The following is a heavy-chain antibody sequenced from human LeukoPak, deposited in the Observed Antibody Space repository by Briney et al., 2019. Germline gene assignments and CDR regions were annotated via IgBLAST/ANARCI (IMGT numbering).Heavy chain of an antibody. D-gene: IGHD6-13*01. CDR3: AREEAAAGSFDY. Sequence: GGSLRLSCAASGFTFSSYGMHWVRQAPGKGLEWVAVIWYDGSNKYYADSVKGRFTISRDNSKNTLYLQMNSLRAEDTVVYYCAREEAAAGSFDYWGQGTLVTVSS. CDR2: IWYDGSNK. V-gene: IGHV3-33*01. J-gene: IGHJ4*02. CDR1: GFTFSSYG.